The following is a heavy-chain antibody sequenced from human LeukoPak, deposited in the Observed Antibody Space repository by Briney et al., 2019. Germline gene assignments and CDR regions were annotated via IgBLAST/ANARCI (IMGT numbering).Heavy chain of an antibody. D-gene: IGHD6-13*01. CDR3: ARDPAAAGSEPPDY. V-gene: IGHV3-21*01. Sequence: GGSLRLSCAASGFTFSSYSMNWVRQAPGKGLEWVSSISSSSSYIYYADSVKGRFTISRDNAKNSLYLQMNSLRAEDTAVYYCARDPAAAGSEPPDYWGQGTLVTVSS. J-gene: IGHJ4*02. CDR1: GFTFSSYS. CDR2: ISSSSSYI.